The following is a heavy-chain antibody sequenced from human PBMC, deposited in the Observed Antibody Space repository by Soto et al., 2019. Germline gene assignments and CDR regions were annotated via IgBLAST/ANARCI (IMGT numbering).Heavy chain of an antibody. Sequence: PGGSLRLSCAASGFTFSDYYMSWIRQATGKGLEWVSYISSSGSTIYYADSVKGRFTISRDNAKNSLYLQMNSLRAEDTAVYYCAREARRGCSGGSCYSGNYYYYYYMDVWGKGTTVTVSS. J-gene: IGHJ6*03. CDR3: AREARRGCSGGSCYSGNYYYYYYMDV. CDR2: ISSSGSTI. V-gene: IGHV3-11*01. D-gene: IGHD2-15*01. CDR1: GFTFSDYY.